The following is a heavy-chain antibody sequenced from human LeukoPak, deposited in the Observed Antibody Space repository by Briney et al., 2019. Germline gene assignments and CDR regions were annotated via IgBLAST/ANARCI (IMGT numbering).Heavy chain of an antibody. V-gene: IGHV4-38-2*01. CDR2: IYHSGST. CDR1: GYSNSSGYY. J-gene: IGHJ6*03. Sequence: PSETLSLTCAVSGYSNSSGYYWGWIRQPPGKGLEWIGSIYHSGSTYYNPSLKSRVTISVDTSKNQFSLKLSSVTAADTAVYYCARHPPSSDCSSTSCYVYYYYMDVWGKGTTVTVSS. CDR3: ARHPPSSDCSSTSCYVYYYYMDV. D-gene: IGHD2-2*01.